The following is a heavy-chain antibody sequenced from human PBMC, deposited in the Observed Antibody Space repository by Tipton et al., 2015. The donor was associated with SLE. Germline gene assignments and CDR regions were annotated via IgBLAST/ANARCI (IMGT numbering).Heavy chain of an antibody. CDR1: GGSFSGYY. Sequence: TLSLTCAVYGGSFSGYYWNWIRQPPGKGLEWIGEINHSGSTNYSPSLKSRVSISVDTSKNQFSLNLSSVTAADTAVYYCARGLRGGWTYGMDVWGQGSLVTVSS. J-gene: IGHJ6*02. V-gene: IGHV4-34*01. CDR3: ARGLRGGWTYGMDV. CDR2: INHSGST. D-gene: IGHD6-19*01.